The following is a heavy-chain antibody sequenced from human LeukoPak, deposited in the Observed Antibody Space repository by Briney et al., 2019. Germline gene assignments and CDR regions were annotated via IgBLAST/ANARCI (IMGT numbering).Heavy chain of an antibody. CDR2: IIPIFGTA. D-gene: IGHD2/OR15-2a*01. V-gene: IGHV1-69*13. CDR1: GYTLTELS. Sequence: SVKVSCKVSGYTLTELSMHWVRQAPGKGLEWMGGIIPIFGTANYAQKFQGRVTITADESTSTAYMELSSLRSEDTAVYYCARLYDMDVWGKGTTVTVSS. CDR3: ARLYDMDV. J-gene: IGHJ6*03.